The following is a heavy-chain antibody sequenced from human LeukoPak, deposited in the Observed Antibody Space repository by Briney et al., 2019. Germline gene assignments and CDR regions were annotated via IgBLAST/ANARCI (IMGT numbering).Heavy chain of an antibody. J-gene: IGHJ4*02. CDR3: ARGRGGRGITMVRGIYY. D-gene: IGHD3-10*01. CDR1: GFTFSSYA. CDR2: ISGSGGST. Sequence: PGGSLRLSCAASGFTFSSYAMGWVRQAPGKGLEWVSSISGSGGSTSYADSVKGRFTISRDNSKNTVYLQMNSLRAEDTAVYYCARGRGGRGITMVRGIYYWGQGTLVTVSS. V-gene: IGHV3-23*01.